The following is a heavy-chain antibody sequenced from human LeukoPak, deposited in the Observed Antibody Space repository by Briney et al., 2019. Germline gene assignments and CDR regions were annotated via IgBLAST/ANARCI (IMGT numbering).Heavy chain of an antibody. J-gene: IGHJ6*03. CDR3: ARAYYYEGYYMDV. V-gene: IGHV4-61*09. Sequence: SETLSLTCTVSGGSISSDSYYWSWIRQPAGKGLKWMGHIYTSGTTSYNPSLKSRVTISVDTSKNQFSLKVSSVTAADTAVYYCARAYYYEGYYMDVWGKGTTVTISS. CDR1: GGSISSDSYY. D-gene: IGHD3-22*01. CDR2: IYTSGTT.